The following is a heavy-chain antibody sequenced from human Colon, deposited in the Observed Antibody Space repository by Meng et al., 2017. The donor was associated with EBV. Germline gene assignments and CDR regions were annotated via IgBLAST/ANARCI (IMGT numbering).Heavy chain of an antibody. D-gene: IGHD5-18*01. CDR2: IYHYGGT. J-gene: IGHJ4*02. CDR3: ARWAFIDSYGFDH. CDR1: GGSITESNP. Sequence: SGHGRWQPSGNLASPSAGRGGSITESNPGSWVRQPPGKGLEWIGEIYHYGGTNYNPSLKSRVTISVDKSKNQISLKLTSVTAADTAVYYCARWAFIDSYGFDHWGQGTLVTVSS. V-gene: IGHV4-4*02.